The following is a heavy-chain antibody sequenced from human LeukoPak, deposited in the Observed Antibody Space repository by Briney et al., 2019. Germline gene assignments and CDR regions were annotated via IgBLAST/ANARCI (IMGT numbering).Heavy chain of an antibody. V-gene: IGHV3-23*01. Sequence: TGGSLRLSCAASGFTFSSYAMSWVRQAPGKGLEWVSAISGSGGSTYYADSVKGRFTISRDNSKNTLYLQMNSLRAEDTAVYYCAKVHDFWSSYSGRYDYYYMDVWGKGTTVTVSS. CDR2: ISGSGGST. CDR1: GFTFSSYA. D-gene: IGHD3-3*01. J-gene: IGHJ6*03. CDR3: AKVHDFWSSYSGRYDYYYMDV.